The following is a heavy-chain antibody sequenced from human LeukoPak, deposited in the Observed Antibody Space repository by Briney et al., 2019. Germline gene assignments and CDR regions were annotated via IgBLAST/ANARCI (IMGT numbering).Heavy chain of an antibody. CDR2: IIPILGIA. V-gene: IGHV1-69*04. D-gene: IGHD3-22*01. CDR3: ARHRQGYYYDSSGYRLGEFDY. CDR1: GGTFSSYD. J-gene: IGHJ4*02. Sequence: SVKVSCKASGGTFSSYDISWVRQAPGQGLEWMGRIIPILGIANYAQKFQGRVTITADKSTSTAYMELSSLRSEDTAVYYCARHRQGYYYDSSGYRLGEFDYWGQGTLVTVSS.